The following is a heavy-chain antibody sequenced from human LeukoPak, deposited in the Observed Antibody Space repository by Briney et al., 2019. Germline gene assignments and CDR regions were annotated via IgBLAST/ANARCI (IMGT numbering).Heavy chain of an antibody. CDR3: ARGKSRYGGNSGFDY. CDR1: GGSISSYY. CDR2: IYYSGST. V-gene: IGHV4-59*01. J-gene: IGHJ4*02. D-gene: IGHD4-23*01. Sequence: SETLSLTCTVSGGSISSYYWSWIRQPPGKGLEWIGYIYYSGSTNYNPSLKSRVTISVDTSKNQFSLKLSSVTAADTAVYYCARGKSRYGGNSGFDYWGQGTLVTVSS.